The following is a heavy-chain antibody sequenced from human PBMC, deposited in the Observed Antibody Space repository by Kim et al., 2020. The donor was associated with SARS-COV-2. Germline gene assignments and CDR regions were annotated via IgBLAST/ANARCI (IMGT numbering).Heavy chain of an antibody. CDR1: GYTFTSYA. CDR2: INAGNGNT. Sequence: ASVKVSCKASGYTFTSYAMHWVRQAPGQRLEWMGWINAGNGNTKYSQKFQGRVTITRDTSASTAYMELSSLRSEDTAVYYCARVGNTAMVIGYWGQGTLVTVSS. CDR3: ARVGNTAMVIGY. V-gene: IGHV1-3*01. D-gene: IGHD5-18*01. J-gene: IGHJ4*02.